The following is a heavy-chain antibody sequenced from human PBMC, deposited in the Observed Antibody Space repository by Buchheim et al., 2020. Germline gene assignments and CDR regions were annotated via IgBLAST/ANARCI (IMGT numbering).Heavy chain of an antibody. CDR3: GRGAPGDPRLLDY. CDR1: GYTFSSYG. J-gene: IGHJ4*02. Sequence: QVQLVQSGAEVKKPGASVTVSCKASGYTFSSYGISWVRQAPGQGLEWMGWISANNGNTKYAQNLQGRVTMSTDTSTSTANMELTSLRSDDTAVYYCGRGAPGDPRLLDYWGQGTL. D-gene: IGHD3-10*01. V-gene: IGHV1-18*01. CDR2: ISANNGNT.